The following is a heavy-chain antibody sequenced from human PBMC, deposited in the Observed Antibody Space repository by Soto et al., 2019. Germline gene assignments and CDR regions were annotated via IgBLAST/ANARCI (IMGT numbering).Heavy chain of an antibody. CDR2: IYYSGST. J-gene: IGHJ6*02. CDR3: ARLRKDYFYGMDV. Sequence: SKTPSIASTVSDASINSGDNYWSLIRQPTKKGLEWIGYIYYSGSTYYNPSLKSRFTISVDTSKNQFSLKLSSVTAAITAVYYCARLRKDYFYGMDVWGQGTMVTVAS. CDR1: DASINSGDNY. V-gene: IGHV4-30-4*01.